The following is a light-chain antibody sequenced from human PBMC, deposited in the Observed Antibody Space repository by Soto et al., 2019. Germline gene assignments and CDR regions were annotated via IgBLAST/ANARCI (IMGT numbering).Light chain of an antibody. CDR2: KVS. V-gene: IGKV2-30*01. J-gene: IGKJ1*01. CDR3: MQGSHWPPWT. Sequence: DVVMTQSPLSLPVTLGQPASISCRSSQSLLSSNGNTYLNWFQQMPGQSPRRLIYKVSNRDSGVPDRFSGSGSGTDFTLKISRVEAEDVGIYYCMQGSHWPPWTFGQGTKVEIK. CDR1: QSLLSSNGNTY.